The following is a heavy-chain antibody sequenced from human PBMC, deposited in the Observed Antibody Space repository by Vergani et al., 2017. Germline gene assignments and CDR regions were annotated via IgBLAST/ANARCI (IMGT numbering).Heavy chain of an antibody. Sequence: QVQLQQWGAGLLKPSETLSLTCAVYGGSFSGYYWSWIRQPPGKGLEWIGEINHSGSTNYNPSLKSRVTISVDTSKNQFSLKLSSVTAADTAVYYCARGSLIVVVPAASPNYYYYMDVWGKGTTVTVSS. CDR2: INHSGST. CDR3: ARGSLIVVVPAASPNYYYYMDV. J-gene: IGHJ6*03. CDR1: GGSFSGYY. V-gene: IGHV4-34*01. D-gene: IGHD2-2*01.